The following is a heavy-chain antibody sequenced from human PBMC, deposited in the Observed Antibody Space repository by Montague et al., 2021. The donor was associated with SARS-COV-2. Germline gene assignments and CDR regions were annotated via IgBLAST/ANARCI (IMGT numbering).Heavy chain of an antibody. CDR2: IKQDGSAQ. J-gene: IGHJ4*02. V-gene: IGHV3-7*01. Sequence: SLRLSCAASGFTFSTYWMTWVRQAPGKGLEWVANIKQDGSAQYYVDSVXGLFTVSRGNAKKSLFLQMNSLRAEDTAVYFCARDPVEQQQLVHSLDYWGQGTLVIVSS. CDR1: GFTFSTYW. D-gene: IGHD6-13*01. CDR3: ARDPVEQQQLVHSLDY.